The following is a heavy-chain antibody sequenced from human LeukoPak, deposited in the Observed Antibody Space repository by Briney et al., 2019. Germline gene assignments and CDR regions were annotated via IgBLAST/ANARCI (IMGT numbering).Heavy chain of an antibody. CDR1: GFTFSTYN. J-gene: IGHJ4*02. CDR3: ARDLKESAMGESAHDY. CDR2: ISSGSSYV. Sequence: GGSLRLSCAASGFTFSTYNMNWVRQAPGKGLEWVSGISSGSSYVSYADSVKGRFTISRDNAKTSLYLQMNSLRAEDTAVYYCARDLKESAMGESAHDYWGQGTLVTVSS. V-gene: IGHV3-21*01. D-gene: IGHD5-18*01.